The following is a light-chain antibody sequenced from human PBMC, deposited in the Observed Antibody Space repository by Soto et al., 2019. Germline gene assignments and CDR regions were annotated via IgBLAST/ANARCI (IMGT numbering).Light chain of an antibody. V-gene: IGKV3-15*01. Sequence: EVVLTQSTATLYVSPGEGTTLSCRASQSVNINLAWYQQKPDQPPRLLIYGASTRATVFPARFSGSGSGTEFTLTISTLQSEDFVVYYCQQYNNWPITFGQGTRLEIK. J-gene: IGKJ5*01. CDR2: GAS. CDR3: QQYNNWPIT. CDR1: QSVNIN.